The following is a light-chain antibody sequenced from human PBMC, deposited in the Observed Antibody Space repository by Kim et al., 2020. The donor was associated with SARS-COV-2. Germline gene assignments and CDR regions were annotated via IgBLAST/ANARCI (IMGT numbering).Light chain of an antibody. Sequence: GQWITISGTGTRSDVAAYNFVSWYQQHPGEAPKVIIYDVDNRPSGVSNRFSGSKSGNTASLTISEVQAEDEADYYCSSFRSGNTLLFGGGTQLTVL. J-gene: IGLJ3*02. CDR2: DVD. CDR3: SSFRSGNTLL. CDR1: RSDVAAYNF. V-gene: IGLV2-14*04.